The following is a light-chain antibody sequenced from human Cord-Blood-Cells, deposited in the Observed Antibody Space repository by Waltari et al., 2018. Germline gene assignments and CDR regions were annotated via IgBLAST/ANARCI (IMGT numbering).Light chain of an antibody. J-gene: IGKJ2*01. CDR2: WAS. Sequence: DIVMTPYPDSLALSLGERATTKCKPSQSVLYSSNNKNYLAWYQQKPGQPPKLLIYWASTRDSGVPDRFSGSGSGTDFTLPISSLQAEDVAVYYCQQYYSTPHTFGQGTKLEIK. V-gene: IGKV4-1*01. CDR1: QSVLYSSNNKNY. CDR3: QQYYSTPHT.